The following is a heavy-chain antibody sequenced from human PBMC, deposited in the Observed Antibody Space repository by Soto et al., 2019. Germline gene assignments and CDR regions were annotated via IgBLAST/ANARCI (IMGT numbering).Heavy chain of an antibody. Sequence: PSEALSLTCAVYGGSFSGYYWSWIRQPPWKGLEWIGEINHSGSTNYNPSLKSRVTISVDTSKNQFSLKLSSVTAADTAVYYCARGRSGWYFSRYGMDVWGQGTTVTVSS. CDR2: INHSGST. V-gene: IGHV4-34*01. J-gene: IGHJ6*02. CDR3: ARGRSGWYFSRYGMDV. D-gene: IGHD6-19*01. CDR1: GGSFSGYY.